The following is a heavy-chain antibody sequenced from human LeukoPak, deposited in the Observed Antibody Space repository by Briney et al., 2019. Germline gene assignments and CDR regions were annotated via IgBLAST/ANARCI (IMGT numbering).Heavy chain of an antibody. CDR2: MNPNSGNT. J-gene: IGHJ4*02. CDR3: ARVANSGWYPIRY. D-gene: IGHD6-19*01. CDR1: GYTFTSYD. V-gene: IGHV1-8*01. Sequence: ASVKVSCKASGYTFTSYDINWVRQATGQGLEWMGWMNPNSGNTDYAQKFQGRVIMTRSTSISTAYMELSGLRSEDTAVYYCARVANSGWYPIRYWGQGTLVTVS.